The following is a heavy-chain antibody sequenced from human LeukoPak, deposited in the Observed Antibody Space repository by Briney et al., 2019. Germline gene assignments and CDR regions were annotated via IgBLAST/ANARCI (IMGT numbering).Heavy chain of an antibody. V-gene: IGHV4-59*02. CDR1: GGSVNRYY. CDR3: ARSTNYYYFYLDV. Sequence: PSETLSLTCSVSGGSVNRYYWSWIRQPPGKGLEWIGFIYYSGATNYSPSLESRVTISIDTSRNQFSLRLTSVTAADTAVCFCARSTNYYYFYLDVWGRGTTVTVS. CDR2: IYYSGAT. J-gene: IGHJ6*03.